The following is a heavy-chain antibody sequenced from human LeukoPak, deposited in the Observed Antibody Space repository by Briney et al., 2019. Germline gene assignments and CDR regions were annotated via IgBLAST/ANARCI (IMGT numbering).Heavy chain of an antibody. Sequence: GGSLRLSCAASGFTFSNYWMHWVRQAPGKGLVWVSRINSDGGSTIYADSVKGRFTISRDNANNALYLQMNSLGAEDTAVYYCARGGSGAFDMWGQGTMVTVSS. CDR3: ARGGSGAFDM. CDR2: INSDGGST. D-gene: IGHD1-14*01. J-gene: IGHJ3*02. CDR1: GFTFSNYW. V-gene: IGHV3-74*01.